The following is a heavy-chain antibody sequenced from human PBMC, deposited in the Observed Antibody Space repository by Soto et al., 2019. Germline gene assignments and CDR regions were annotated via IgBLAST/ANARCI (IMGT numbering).Heavy chain of an antibody. V-gene: IGHV1-69*13. CDR2: IIPIFGTA. D-gene: IGHD6-6*01. CDR3: AGPSIEYSSSSLNYYGMDV. Sequence: SVKVSCKASGCTFSSYAISWVRQAPGQGLEWMGGIIPIFGTANYAQKFQGRVTITADESTSTAYMELSSLRSEDTAVYYCAGPSIEYSSSSLNYYGMDVWGQGTTVTVS. J-gene: IGHJ6*02. CDR1: GCTFSSYA.